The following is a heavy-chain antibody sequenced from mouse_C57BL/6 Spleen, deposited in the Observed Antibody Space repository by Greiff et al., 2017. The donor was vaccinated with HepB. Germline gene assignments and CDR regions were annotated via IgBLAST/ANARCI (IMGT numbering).Heavy chain of an antibody. CDR3: TREGSNHWYFDV. CDR2: ISSGGDYI. J-gene: IGHJ1*03. CDR1: GFTFSSYA. D-gene: IGHD1-1*01. V-gene: IGHV5-9-1*02. Sequence: EVHLVESGEGLVKPGGSLKLSCAASGFTFSSYAMSWVRQTPEKRLEWVAYISSGGDYIYYADTVKGRFTISRDNARNTLYLQMSSLKSEDTAMYNCTREGSNHWYFDVWGTGTTVTVSS.